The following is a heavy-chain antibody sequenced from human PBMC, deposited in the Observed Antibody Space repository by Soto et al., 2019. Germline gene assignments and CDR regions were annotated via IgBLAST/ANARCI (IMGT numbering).Heavy chain of an antibody. D-gene: IGHD6-19*01. Sequence: ASVKVSCKTSGYTFSNCGINWVRQAPGQGLEWMGWISGYNGNTNYAQTVQGRVTMTTDTSTGTVYMELRSLKSDDTAIYYCSRFIMVGGWFDPNYYHGMDVWGQGTTVTVS. CDR3: SRFIMVGGWFDPNYYHGMDV. CDR2: ISGYNGNT. V-gene: IGHV1-18*01. J-gene: IGHJ6*02. CDR1: GYTFSNCG.